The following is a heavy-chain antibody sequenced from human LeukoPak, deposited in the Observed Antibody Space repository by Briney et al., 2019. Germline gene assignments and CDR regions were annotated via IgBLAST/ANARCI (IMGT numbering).Heavy chain of an antibody. CDR3: AKGGGYDSSGYYTD. V-gene: IGHV3-30*18. D-gene: IGHD3-22*01. CDR2: ISYDGSNK. Sequence: GGSLRLSCTASGVTLSSYAMSWARQTPGKGLEWVAVISYDGSNKYYGDSVKGRFTISRDNSKNTLYLQMNSLRTEDTAVYYCAKGGGYDSSGYYTDWGQGTLVTVSS. CDR1: GVTLSSYA. J-gene: IGHJ4*02.